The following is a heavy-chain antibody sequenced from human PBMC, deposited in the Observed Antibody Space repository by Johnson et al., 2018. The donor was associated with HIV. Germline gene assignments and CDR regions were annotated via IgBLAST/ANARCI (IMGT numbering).Heavy chain of an antibody. V-gene: IGHV3-30-3*01. CDR2: ISYDGSNK. CDR1: GFTFSSYA. Sequence: QVQLVESGGGVVQPGRSLRLSCAASGFTFSSYAMHWVRQAPGKGLEWVAVISYDGSNKYSADSVKGRFTISRDNSKNTLYLQMNSLRAEDTAVYYCAKDMRQWELLDAFDIWGQGTMVTVSS. CDR3: AKDMRQWELLDAFDI. J-gene: IGHJ3*02. D-gene: IGHD1-26*01.